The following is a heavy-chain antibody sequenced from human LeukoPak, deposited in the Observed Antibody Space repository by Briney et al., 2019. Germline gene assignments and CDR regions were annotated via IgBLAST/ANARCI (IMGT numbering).Heavy chain of an antibody. J-gene: IGHJ4*02. D-gene: IGHD6-13*01. CDR1: GGSISSYY. CDR3: ARQYSSSWYSDY. CDR2: LYTSGST. V-gene: IGHV4-4*09. Sequence: SETLSLTCTVSGGSISSYYWSWIRQSPGKGLEWIGYLYTSGSTNYNPSLKSRVTISVDTSKNQFSLKLSSVTAADTAVYYCARQYSSSWYSDYWGQGTLVTVSS.